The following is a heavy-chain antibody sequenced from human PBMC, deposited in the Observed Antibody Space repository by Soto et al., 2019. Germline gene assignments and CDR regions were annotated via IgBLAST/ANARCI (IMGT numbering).Heavy chain of an antibody. D-gene: IGHD3-9*01. Sequence: QITLEESGPALVKPTQTLTLTCTFSGFSLNTRAVGVGWIRQPPGKALEWLAFIYWDDNKYYSPSLKSRLTITKTTSKIQVVLTMTNTGPLDTATYYCAHGAGWLFDYWGQGTQVTVSS. J-gene: IGHJ4*02. V-gene: IGHV2-5*02. CDR3: AHGAGWLFDY. CDR2: IYWDDNK. CDR1: GFSLNTRAVG.